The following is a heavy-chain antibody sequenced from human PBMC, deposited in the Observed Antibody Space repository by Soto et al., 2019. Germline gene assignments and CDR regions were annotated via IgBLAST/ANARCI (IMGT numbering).Heavy chain of an antibody. V-gene: IGHV5-10-1*01. CDR3: ARHIAVAGTLDY. CDR2: IDPSDSYT. Sequence: GESLKISCKGSGYSFTSYWISWVRQLPGKGLEWMGRIDPSDSYTNYSPSFQGHVTISADKSISTAYLQWSSLKASDTAMYYCARHIAVAGTLDYWGQGTLVTVSS. J-gene: IGHJ4*02. D-gene: IGHD6-19*01. CDR1: GYSFTSYW.